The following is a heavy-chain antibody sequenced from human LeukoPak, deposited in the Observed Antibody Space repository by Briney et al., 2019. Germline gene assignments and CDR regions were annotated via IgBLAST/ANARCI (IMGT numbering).Heavy chain of an antibody. Sequence: ASVKVSCKASGYTFTDYYIHWVRRAPGQGLEWMGWVDPRSGITKCTQKVQGRVTMTRDTSINTVYVDLSGLTFDDTAVYYCATDNYGMLDYWGQGTLVTVSS. D-gene: IGHD3-9*01. V-gene: IGHV1-2*02. J-gene: IGHJ4*02. CDR3: ATDNYGMLDY. CDR1: GYTFTDYY. CDR2: VDPRSGIT.